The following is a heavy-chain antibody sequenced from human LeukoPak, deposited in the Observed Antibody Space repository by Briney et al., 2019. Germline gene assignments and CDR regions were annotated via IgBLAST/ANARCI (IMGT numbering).Heavy chain of an antibody. D-gene: IGHD3-16*02. CDR1: GFTFSSYS. CDR3: ARAHVWGSYRSDFDY. Sequence: GGSLRLSCADSGFTFSSYSMNWVRQAPGKGLEWVSSISSSSSYIYYADSVKGRFTISRDNAKNSLYLQMNSLRAEDTAVYYCARAHVWGSYRSDFDYWGQGTLVTVSS. V-gene: IGHV3-21*01. J-gene: IGHJ4*02. CDR2: ISSSSSYI.